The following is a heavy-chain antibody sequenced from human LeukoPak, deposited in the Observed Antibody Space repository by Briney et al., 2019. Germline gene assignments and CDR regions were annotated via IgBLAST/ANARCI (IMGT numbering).Heavy chain of an antibody. Sequence: ASVKVSCKASGYTFTSYAMHWVRQAPGQRLEWMGWINAGNGNTKYSQKFQGRVTITADESTSTAYMELSSLRSEDTAVYYCARDSPQLERRYCYYGMDVWGQGTTVTVSS. CDR1: GYTFTSYA. CDR3: ARDSPQLERRYCYYGMDV. J-gene: IGHJ6*02. D-gene: IGHD1-1*01. CDR2: INAGNGNT. V-gene: IGHV1-3*01.